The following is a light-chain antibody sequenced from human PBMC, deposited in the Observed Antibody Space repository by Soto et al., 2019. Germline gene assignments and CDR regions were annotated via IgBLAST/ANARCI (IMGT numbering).Light chain of an antibody. V-gene: IGLV2-14*01. CDR1: SSDVGLYDF. Sequence: QSVLTQPASVSGSPGQSITISCTGASSDVGLYDFVSWYQQHSGKAPKLLIYEVTYRPSGVSSRFSGSKSGNTASLTISGLQAEDEADYYCNSYTRFSTYVFGTGTKVTVL. CDR3: NSYTRFSTYV. J-gene: IGLJ1*01. CDR2: EVT.